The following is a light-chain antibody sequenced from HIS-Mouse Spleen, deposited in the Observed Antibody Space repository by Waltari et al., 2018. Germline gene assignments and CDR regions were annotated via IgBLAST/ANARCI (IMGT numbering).Light chain of an antibody. CDR2: EGS. CDR3: CSYAGSSTFVVV. Sequence: QSALTQPASVSGSPGQSITISCTGTSRDVGSYNLVPWYQQHPGKAPKLMIYEGSKRPSGVSNRFSGSKSDNTASLTISGLQAEDEADYYCCSYAGSSTFVVVFGGGTKLTVL. V-gene: IGLV2-23*03. J-gene: IGLJ2*01. CDR1: SRDVGSYNL.